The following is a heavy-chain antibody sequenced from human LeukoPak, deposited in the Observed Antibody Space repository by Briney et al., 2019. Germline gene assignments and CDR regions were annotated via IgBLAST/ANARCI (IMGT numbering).Heavy chain of an antibody. CDR3: ARGLGSSAFRLYYYYYMDV. V-gene: IGHV3-21*01. D-gene: IGHD6-6*01. Sequence: GGSLRLSCAASGFTFSSYSMNWVRQAPGKGLEGGSSISSSSSYIYYADSVKGRFTISRDNAKNSLYLQMNSLRAEDTAVYYCARGLGSSAFRLYYYYYMDVWGKGTTVTVSS. J-gene: IGHJ6*03. CDR1: GFTFSSYS. CDR2: ISSSSSYI.